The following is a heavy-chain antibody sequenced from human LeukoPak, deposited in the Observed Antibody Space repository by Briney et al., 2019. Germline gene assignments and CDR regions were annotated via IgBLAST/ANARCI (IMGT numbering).Heavy chain of an antibody. J-gene: IGHJ4*02. D-gene: IGHD1-1*01. CDR3: ARGLTGTGRGRDY. Sequence: SETLSLTCAVYGGSFSGYYWSWIRQPPGKGLEWIGEINHSGSTNYNPSLKSRVTISVDTSKNQFSLKLSSVTAADTAVYCCARGLTGTGRGRDYWGQGTLVTVSS. V-gene: IGHV4-34*01. CDR1: GGSFSGYY. CDR2: INHSGST.